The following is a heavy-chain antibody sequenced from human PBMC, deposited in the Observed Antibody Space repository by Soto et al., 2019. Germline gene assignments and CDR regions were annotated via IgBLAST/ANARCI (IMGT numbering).Heavy chain of an antibody. D-gene: IGHD3-3*01. CDR1: GFTFSNAW. Sequence: GGSLRLSCAASGFTFSNAWMSWVRQAPGKGLEWVGRIKSKTDGGTTDYAAPVKGRFTISRDDSKNTLYLQMNSLKTEDTAVYYCTTDRESDFWSGYYDVDYWGQGTLVTVSS. CDR2: IKSKTDGGTT. J-gene: IGHJ4*02. V-gene: IGHV3-15*01. CDR3: TTDRESDFWSGYYDVDY.